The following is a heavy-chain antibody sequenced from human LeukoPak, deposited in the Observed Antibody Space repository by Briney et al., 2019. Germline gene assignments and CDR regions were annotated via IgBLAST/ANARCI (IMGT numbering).Heavy chain of an antibody. CDR3: ARVGSVAGSDY. Sequence: SETLSLTCAVYGGSFSGYYWSWIRQPPGKGLEWIGEINHSGSTNYNPSLKSRVTISVDTSKNQFSLKLSSVTAADTAVYYCARVGSVAGSDYWGQGTLVTVSS. CDR2: INHSGST. CDR1: GGSFSGYY. J-gene: IGHJ4*02. D-gene: IGHD6-19*01. V-gene: IGHV4-34*01.